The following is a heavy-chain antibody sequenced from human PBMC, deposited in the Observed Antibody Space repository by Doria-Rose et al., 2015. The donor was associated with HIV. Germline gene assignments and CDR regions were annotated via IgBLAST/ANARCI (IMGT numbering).Heavy chain of an antibody. D-gene: IGHD6-13*01. CDR2: IFSDDER. J-gene: IGHJ4*02. CDR1: GVSLSSPRMG. V-gene: IGHV2-26*01. Sequence: QESGPVLVKPTETLTLTCTVSGVSLSSPRMGVSWIRQPPGKALGWLANIFSDDERSYKTSLKSRLTISRGTSKSQVVLTMTDMDPVDTATYYCARIKSSRWYHKYYFDFWGQGTLVIVSA. CDR3: ARIKSSRWYHKYYFDF.